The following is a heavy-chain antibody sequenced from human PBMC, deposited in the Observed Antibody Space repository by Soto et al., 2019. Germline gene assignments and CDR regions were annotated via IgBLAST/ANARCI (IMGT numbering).Heavy chain of an antibody. J-gene: IGHJ6*02. CDR3: ARDLYYYGSGSYPPGTYYYYGMDV. CDR1: GYTFTGYY. V-gene: IGHV1-2*04. D-gene: IGHD3-10*01. Sequence: ASVKVSCKASGYTFTGYYMHWVRQAPGQGLEWMGWINPNSGGTNYAQKFQGWVTMTRDTSISTAYMELSRLRSDDTAVYYCARDLYYYGSGSYPPGTYYYYGMDVWGQGTTVTVSS. CDR2: INPNSGGT.